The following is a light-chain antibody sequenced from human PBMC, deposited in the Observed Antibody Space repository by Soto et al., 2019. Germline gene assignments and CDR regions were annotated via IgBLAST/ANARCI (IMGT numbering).Light chain of an antibody. V-gene: IGLV2-14*01. CDR2: DVS. CDR3: SSYTSCSTLV. CDR1: SSDVGGYNY. J-gene: IGLJ1*01. Sequence: QSALTQPASVSVSLGQSITSSCTGTSSDVGGYNYVSWYQQHPGKAPKLMIYDVSNRPSGVSNRFSGSKSGNTASLTISGLQAEDEADYYCSSYTSCSTLVFGTGTKLTVL.